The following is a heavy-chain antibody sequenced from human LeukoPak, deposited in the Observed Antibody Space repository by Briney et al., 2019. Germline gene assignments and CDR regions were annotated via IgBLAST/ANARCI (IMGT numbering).Heavy chain of an antibody. J-gene: IGHJ4*02. Sequence: SETLSLTCTVSGGSTSSSNSFWGWIRQPPGKGLEWIASIDYSGGVYYNPSLKSRVTISVDTSKNQFSLKVNSVTAADTAVYYCARRGGSGVRGDYYFDYWGQGTLVTVSS. CDR3: ARRGGSGVRGDYYFDY. V-gene: IGHV4-39*01. CDR1: GGSTSSSNSF. D-gene: IGHD3-10*01. CDR2: IDYSGGV.